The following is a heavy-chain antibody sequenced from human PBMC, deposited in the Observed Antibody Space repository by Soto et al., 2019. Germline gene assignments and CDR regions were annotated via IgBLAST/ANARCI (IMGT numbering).Heavy chain of an antibody. V-gene: IGHV4-34*01. CDR2: INHSGTT. CDR3: ARATGDFDI. D-gene: IGHD1-1*01. J-gene: IGHJ3*02. Sequence: TSETLSLTCAFYGGSFSGYYWSWIRQPPGKGLEWIGEINHSGTTNYNPSLKSRVTISVDTSKNQFSLRLSSVTAADTTVYYCARATGDFDIWGQGTMVTVSS. CDR1: GGSFSGYY.